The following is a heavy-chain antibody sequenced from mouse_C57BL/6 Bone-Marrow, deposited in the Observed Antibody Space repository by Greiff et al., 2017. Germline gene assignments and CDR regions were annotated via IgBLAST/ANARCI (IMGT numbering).Heavy chain of an antibody. D-gene: IGHD1-1*01. Sequence: EVKLMEPGGGLVKPGGSLKLSCAASGFTFSDYGMPWVRQAPGKGLEWVAYISSGSSSIYYADTVKGRFTISIDNSKNPLFLQMTRLRCEEAAMYYCARNFTLYYSYALDYWGQGTSVTVSS. J-gene: IGHJ4*01. CDR3: ARNFTLYYSYALDY. CDR2: ISSGSSSI. V-gene: IGHV5-17*01. CDR1: GFTFSDYG.